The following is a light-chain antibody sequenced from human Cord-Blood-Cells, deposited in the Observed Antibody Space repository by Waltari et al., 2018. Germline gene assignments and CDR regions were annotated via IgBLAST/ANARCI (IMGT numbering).Light chain of an antibody. V-gene: IGKV2-29*02. J-gene: IGKJ4*01. CDR1: QSLLHSDGKTS. Sequence: DIVMTTTPLSLSVTPGQPAPISCKSSQSLLHSDGKTSLYWYLQKQGHSPQLLIYEVSSRLSGVPDRFSGSGSGEDFKLKISLVEAEDVGVYYCMKGIHLRTFGGGTKVEIK. CDR2: EVS. CDR3: MKGIHLRT.